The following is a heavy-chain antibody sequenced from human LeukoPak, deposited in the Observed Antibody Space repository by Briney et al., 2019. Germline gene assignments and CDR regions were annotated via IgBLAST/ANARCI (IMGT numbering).Heavy chain of an antibody. J-gene: IGHJ4*02. Sequence: ASVKVSCKASGGTFSSYAISWVRQAPGQGLEWMGRIIPILGIANYAQKFQGRVTMTTDTSTSTAYMEVRSLRSDDTAVYYCARAYYGGNRPTDYWGQGTLVTVSS. CDR3: ARAYYGGNRPTDY. D-gene: IGHD4-23*01. V-gene: IGHV1-69*04. CDR2: IIPILGIA. CDR1: GGTFSSYA.